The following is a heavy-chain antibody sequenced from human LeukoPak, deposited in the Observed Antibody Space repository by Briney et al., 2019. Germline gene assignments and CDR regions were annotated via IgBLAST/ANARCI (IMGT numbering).Heavy chain of an antibody. CDR3: ASSPTNPFDY. D-gene: IGHD5-24*01. CDR1: GGSISSSSYY. Sequence: SETLSLTCTVSGGSISSSSYYWGWIRQPPGKGLEWIGSIYYSGSTYYNPSLKSRVTISVDTSKNQFSLKLSSVTAADTAAYYCASSPTNPFDYWGQGTLVTVSS. CDR2: IYYSGST. J-gene: IGHJ4*02. V-gene: IGHV4-39*07.